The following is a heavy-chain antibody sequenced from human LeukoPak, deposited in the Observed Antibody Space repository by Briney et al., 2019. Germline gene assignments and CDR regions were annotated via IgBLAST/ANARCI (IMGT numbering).Heavy chain of an antibody. CDR1: GFTFSSYA. CDR2: ISGSGVTT. CDR3: AKDRDYDLVCFFVY. D-gene: IGHD3-3*01. J-gene: IGHJ4*02. V-gene: IGHV3-23*01. Sequence: RSGGSLRLSCAASGFTFSSYAMSWVLQATGKGLEWVSAISGSGVTTYYADSVKGRFTISRDNSKNTLYLQMNSLRAEDTELYYCAKDRDYDLVCFFVYWGQGTLVTVSS.